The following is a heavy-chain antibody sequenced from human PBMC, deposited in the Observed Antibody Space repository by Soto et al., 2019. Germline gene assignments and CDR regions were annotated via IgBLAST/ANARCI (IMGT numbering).Heavy chain of an antibody. CDR1: GFTFSSYS. J-gene: IGHJ1*01. D-gene: IGHD2-15*01. CDR2: ISSSGSYI. V-gene: IGHV3-21*01. CDR3: AREPLREYCSGGSCYREYFQH. Sequence: GGSLRLSCAASGFTFSSYSMNWVRQAPGKGLEWVSSISSSGSYIYYADSVKGRFTISRDNAKNSLYLQMNSLRAEDTAVYYCAREPLREYCSGGSCYREYFQHWGQGT.